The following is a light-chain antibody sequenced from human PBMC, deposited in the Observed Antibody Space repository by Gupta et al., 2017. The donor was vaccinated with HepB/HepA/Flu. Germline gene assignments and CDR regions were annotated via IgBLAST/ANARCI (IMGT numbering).Light chain of an antibody. J-gene: IGLJ2*01. V-gene: IGLV2-14*03. CDR2: DVS. CDR3: SSYTNSSTSVV. Sequence: QSALTQPASVSGSPGQSITISCTGTSSDVGGYNYVSWYQQHPGKAPKLIIYDVSNRPSGVSNRFSGSKSGNTASLTISGLQAEDESDYYCSSYTNSSTSVVFGGGTKLTVL. CDR1: SSDVGGYNY.